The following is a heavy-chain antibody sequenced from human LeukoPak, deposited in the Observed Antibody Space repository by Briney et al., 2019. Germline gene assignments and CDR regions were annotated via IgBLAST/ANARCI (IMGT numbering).Heavy chain of an antibody. CDR3: ARVGWVLRYAFDI. Sequence: PGGSLRLSCEASGFSLSSYEMNWVRQAPGQGLEWVSQISSRGSMIYYADSVKGRFTISRDNAKNSLYLQMNSLRAEDTAVYYCARVGWVLRYAFDIWGQGTMVTVSS. J-gene: IGHJ3*02. CDR2: ISSRGSMI. V-gene: IGHV3-48*03. CDR1: GFSLSSYE. D-gene: IGHD3-16*01.